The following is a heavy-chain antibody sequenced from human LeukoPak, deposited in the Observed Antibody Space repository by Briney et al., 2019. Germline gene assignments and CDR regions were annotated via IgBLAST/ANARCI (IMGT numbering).Heavy chain of an antibody. CDR2: IYDSGTT. J-gene: IGHJ5*02. CDR3: ARKVESKWFDP. CDR1: GGSISGYY. V-gene: IGHV4-59*01. Sequence: SETLSLTCTVSGGSISGYYWSWVRQPPGKGLEWIGYIYDSGTTNYNPSLKSRVTISVDTSKNQFSLKLTSVTSADTAVYYCARKVESKWFDPWGQGTLVTVSS. D-gene: IGHD1-1*01.